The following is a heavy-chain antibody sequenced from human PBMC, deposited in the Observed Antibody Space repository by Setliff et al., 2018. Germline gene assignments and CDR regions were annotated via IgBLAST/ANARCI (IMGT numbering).Heavy chain of an antibody. J-gene: IGHJ4*02. CDR3: ARVTIAVAGYFDF. D-gene: IGHD6-19*01. CDR1: GYTFTSYG. Sequence: GASVKVSCKASGYTFTSYGFSWVRQAPGQGLEWMGWMNPNSGNTGYAQKFQGRVTMTSDTSTSTAYMELRSLRSDDTAVYYCARVTIAVAGYFDFWGQGTLVTVSS. CDR2: MNPNSGNT. V-gene: IGHV1-18*01.